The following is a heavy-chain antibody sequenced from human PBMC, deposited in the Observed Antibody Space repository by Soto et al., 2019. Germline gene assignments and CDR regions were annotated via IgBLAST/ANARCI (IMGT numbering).Heavy chain of an antibody. Sequence: QVQLQESGPGLVKPSETLSLTCTVSGGSISSYYWSWIRQPPGKGLKWIGYIYYSGSTNYNPSLKSRVTISVDTSKNQFSLKLSSVTAADTAVYYCARWFGEPRWGQGTLVTVSS. D-gene: IGHD3-10*01. CDR3: ARWFGEPR. CDR1: GGSISSYY. J-gene: IGHJ4*02. CDR2: IYYSGST. V-gene: IGHV4-59*01.